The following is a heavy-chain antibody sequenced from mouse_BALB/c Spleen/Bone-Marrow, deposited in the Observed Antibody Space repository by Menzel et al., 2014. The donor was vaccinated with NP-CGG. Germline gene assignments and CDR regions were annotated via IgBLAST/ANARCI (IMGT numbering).Heavy chain of an antibody. D-gene: IGHD2-4*01. CDR1: GFTFSSYT. CDR3: ARYMITTSYFDY. CDR2: ISSGGGNT. J-gene: IGHJ2*01. V-gene: IGHV5-9*03. Sequence: DVMLVESGGGLVKPGGSLKLSCAASGFTFSSYTMSWVRQTPEKRLEWVATISSGGGNTYYPDSVKGRFTISRDNAKNNLYLQMSGLRSEDTALYYCARYMITTSYFDYWGQGTTLTVSS.